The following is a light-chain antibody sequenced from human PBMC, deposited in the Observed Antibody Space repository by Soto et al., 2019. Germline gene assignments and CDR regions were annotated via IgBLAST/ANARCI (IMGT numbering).Light chain of an antibody. J-gene: IGLJ2*01. CDR2: EVS. CDR1: MRDVGAYNL. Sequence: QSVLTQPASVSGSAGQSITISCSGTMRDVGAYNLVSWYQQHPGKTPKLMIYEVSNRPSGVSHRFSGSKSGNTASLTISGLQTEDEADYYCSSFSSITREVFGGGTKLTVL. V-gene: IGLV2-14*01. CDR3: SSFSSITREV.